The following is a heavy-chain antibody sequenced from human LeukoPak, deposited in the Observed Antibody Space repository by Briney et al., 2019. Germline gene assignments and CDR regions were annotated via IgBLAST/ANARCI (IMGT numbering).Heavy chain of an antibody. J-gene: IGHJ4*02. CDR1: GGSFSGYY. CDR2: INHSGST. CDR3: ARQYCSRTSCSFDY. V-gene: IGHV4-34*01. D-gene: IGHD2-2*01. Sequence: SETLSLTCAVYGGSFSGYYWSWIRQPPGKGLEWIGEINHSGSTNYSPSLKSRVTISVDRSKNQFSLQLSSVTAADTAVHYCARQYCSRTSCSFDYWGQGTLVTVSS.